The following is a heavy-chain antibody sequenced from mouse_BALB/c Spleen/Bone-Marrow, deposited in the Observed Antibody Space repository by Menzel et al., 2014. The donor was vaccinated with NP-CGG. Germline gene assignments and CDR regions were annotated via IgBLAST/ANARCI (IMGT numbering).Heavy chain of an antibody. CDR2: IDPANGNT. Sequence: EVHLQQSGAELVKPGASVKLSCTASGFQVKDTYMHWVKQRPEQGLEWIGRIDPANGNTKYYLKFQGKETITPDTSSNTAYLQLSSLTSEDTAVYYCTIYIYGSGQFAYWGQGTLVPVSA. CDR3: TIYIYGSGQFAY. D-gene: IGHD1-1*01. V-gene: IGHV14-3*02. CDR1: GFQVKDTY. J-gene: IGHJ3*01.